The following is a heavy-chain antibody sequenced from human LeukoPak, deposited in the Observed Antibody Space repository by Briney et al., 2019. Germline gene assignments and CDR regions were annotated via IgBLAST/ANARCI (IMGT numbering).Heavy chain of an antibody. Sequence: SETLSLTCTVSGGSISSSSYYWGWIRQPPGKGLEWIGSIYYSGSTYYNPSLKSRVTISVDTSKNQFSLKLSSVTAADTAVYYCANSYAYYYDSSGYRDAFDIWGQGTMVTVSS. J-gene: IGHJ3*02. D-gene: IGHD3-22*01. CDR3: ANSYAYYYDSSGYRDAFDI. CDR2: IYYSGST. V-gene: IGHV4-39*07. CDR1: GGSISSSSYY.